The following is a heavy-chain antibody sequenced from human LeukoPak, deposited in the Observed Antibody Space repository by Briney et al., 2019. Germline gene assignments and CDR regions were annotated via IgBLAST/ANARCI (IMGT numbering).Heavy chain of an antibody. CDR1: GYTFTGYY. CDR3: TRVAVLMLYGNSFYYFDY. CDR2: INPKSGGT. V-gene: IGHV1-2*02. J-gene: IGHJ4*02. Sequence: GASVKVSCKASGYTFTGYYIHWVRQVPGQGPEWMGWINPKSGGTSYAQNFQGRVTMTRDTSVSTVYIELTRLNSDDTAVYYCTRVAVLMLYGNSFYYFDYWGQGALVTVSS. D-gene: IGHD2-8*01.